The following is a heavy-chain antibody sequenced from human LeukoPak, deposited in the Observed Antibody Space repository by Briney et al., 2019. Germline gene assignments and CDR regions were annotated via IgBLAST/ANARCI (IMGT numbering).Heavy chain of an antibody. CDR3: AKNARYSGSYSALSPSDY. J-gene: IGHJ4*02. V-gene: IGHV3-23*01. Sequence: GGSLGLSCAASGFTFSSYAMSWVRQAPGKGLEWVSAISGSGGSTYYADSVKGRFTISRDNSKNTLYLQMNSLRAEDTAVYYCAKNARYSGSYSALSPSDYWGQGTLVTVSS. CDR1: GFTFSSYA. CDR2: ISGSGGST. D-gene: IGHD1-26*01.